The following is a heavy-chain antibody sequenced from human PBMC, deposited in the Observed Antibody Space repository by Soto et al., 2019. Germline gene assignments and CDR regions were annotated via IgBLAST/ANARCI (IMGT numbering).Heavy chain of an antibody. V-gene: IGHV3-23*01. Sequence: LRLSCEASGFIFSSYAMNWVRQAPGKVLQWVSSITGSSDYTSYIASVKGRFTISRDNSKNTLYLQMNSLRAEDTAVYFCAKEQTTGAHYALDYWSQGTLVTVSS. D-gene: IGHD2-8*02. CDR3: AKEQTTGAHYALDY. CDR1: GFIFSSYA. CDR2: ITGSSDYT. J-gene: IGHJ4*02.